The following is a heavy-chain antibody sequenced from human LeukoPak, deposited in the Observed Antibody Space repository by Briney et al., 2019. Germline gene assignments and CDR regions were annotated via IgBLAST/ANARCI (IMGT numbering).Heavy chain of an antibody. CDR3: ARGQKYYGSRSYYKIRYNWFDP. CDR2: INHSGST. V-gene: IGHV4-34*01. J-gene: IGHJ5*02. CDR1: GGSFSGYY. D-gene: IGHD3-10*01. Sequence: SETLSLTCAVYGGSFSGYYWSWIRQPPGKGLVWIGEINHSGSTNYNPSLKSRATISVDTSKNQFSLKLSSVTAADTAVYYCARGQKYYGSRSYYKIRYNWFDPWGQGTLVTVSS.